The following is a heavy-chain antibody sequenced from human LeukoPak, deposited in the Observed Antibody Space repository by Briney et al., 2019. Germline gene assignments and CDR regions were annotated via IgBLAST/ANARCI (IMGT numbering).Heavy chain of an antibody. CDR2: ISAYNGHT. CDR3: ARDYDTSGYYRPFDY. CDR1: GYTFTSYG. D-gene: IGHD3-22*01. J-gene: IGHJ4*02. Sequence: GASVKVSCKASGYTFTSYGISWVRQAPGQGLEWMGRISAYNGHTNYAQKLQGRVTLTTDTSTTTAYMELRSLRSDDTAVYYCARDYDTSGYYRPFDYWGQGTLVTVSS. V-gene: IGHV1-18*01.